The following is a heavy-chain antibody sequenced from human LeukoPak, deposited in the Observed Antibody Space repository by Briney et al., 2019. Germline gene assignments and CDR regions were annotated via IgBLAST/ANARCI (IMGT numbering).Heavy chain of an antibody. CDR2: IIPILGIA. V-gene: IGHV1-69*04. J-gene: IGHJ4*02. Sequence: SVKVSCKASGGTFSSYAISWVRQAPGQGLEWMGRIIPILGIANYAQKFQGRVTITADKSMSTAYMELSSLRSEDTAVYYCARDWAIAAAGTSFGYWGQGTLVTVSS. CDR3: ARDWAIAAAGTSFGY. D-gene: IGHD6-13*01. CDR1: GGTFSSYA.